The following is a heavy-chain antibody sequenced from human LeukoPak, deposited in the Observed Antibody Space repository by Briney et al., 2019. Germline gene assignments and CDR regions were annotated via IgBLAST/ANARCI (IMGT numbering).Heavy chain of an antibody. D-gene: IGHD5-24*01. Sequence: GGSLRLSCAASGFTFSSYSMNWVRQAPGKGLEWVANIKQDGGEKYYVDSVKGRFTISRDNAKNSLYLQMNSLRPEDTAVYYCAGRGDGNLYYFDHWGQGTLVTASS. J-gene: IGHJ4*02. V-gene: IGHV3-7*04. CDR3: AGRGDGNLYYFDH. CDR1: GFTFSSYS. CDR2: IKQDGGEK.